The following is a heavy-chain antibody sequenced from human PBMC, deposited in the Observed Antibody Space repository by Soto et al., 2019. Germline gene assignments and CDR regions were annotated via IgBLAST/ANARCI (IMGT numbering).Heavy chain of an antibody. Sequence: QVQLQQWGAGLLKPSETLSLTCAVYGGSFTGYYWSWIRQPPGQGLEWIGEINPHSGGTSYNPSLESRVTISVDESKIQCSLNLRSVTAADTAVYYCARGNWLDNDWGQGTLVTVSS. V-gene: IGHV4-34*01. D-gene: IGHD6-19*01. CDR2: INPHSGGT. J-gene: IGHJ4*02. CDR3: ARGNWLDND. CDR1: GGSFTGYY.